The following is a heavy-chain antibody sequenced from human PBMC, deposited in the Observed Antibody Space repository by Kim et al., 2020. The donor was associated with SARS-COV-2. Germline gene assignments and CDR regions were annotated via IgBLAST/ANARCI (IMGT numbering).Heavy chain of an antibody. J-gene: IGHJ4*02. D-gene: IGHD6-13*01. CDR3: ARAGGESSSWYAH. V-gene: IGHV4-34*01. CDR2: INHSGST. Sequence: SETLSLTCAVYGGSFSGYYWSWIRQPPGKGLEWIGEINHSGSTNYNPSLKSRVTISVDTSKNQFSLKLSSVTAADTAVYYCARAGGESSSWYAHWGQGTLVTVSS. CDR1: GGSFSGYY.